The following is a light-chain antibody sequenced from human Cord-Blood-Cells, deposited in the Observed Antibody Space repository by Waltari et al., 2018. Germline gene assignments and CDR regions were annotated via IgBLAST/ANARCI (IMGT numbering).Light chain of an antibody. CDR3: SSYTSSNTL. J-gene: IGLJ3*02. CDR2: DVS. V-gene: IGLV2-14*01. Sequence: QSALTQPASVSGSPGQSITISCTGTSSDVGGYNYVSWYQQHPGKAPKLMIYDVSKRPSGVSNRFSGSKSGNTASLTISGLQAEDEADYYCSSYTSSNTLFGGGTKLTVL. CDR1: SSDVGGYNY.